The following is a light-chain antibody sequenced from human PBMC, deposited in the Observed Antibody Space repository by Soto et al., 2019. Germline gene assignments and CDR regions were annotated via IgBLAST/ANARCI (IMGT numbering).Light chain of an antibody. J-gene: IGLJ2*01. Sequence: QSALPQPASVSGSPGQSITLSCTGTSSDVGGYNYVSWYQQHPGKAPKLMIYDVSNRPSGVSNRFSGSKSGNTASLTISGLQAEDEADYYCSSYTSSSTLVFGGGTKVTVL. CDR2: DVS. V-gene: IGLV2-14*01. CDR3: SSYTSSSTLV. CDR1: SSDVGGYNY.